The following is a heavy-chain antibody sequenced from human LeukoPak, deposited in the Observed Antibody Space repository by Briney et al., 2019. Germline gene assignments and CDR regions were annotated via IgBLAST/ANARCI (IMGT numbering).Heavy chain of an antibody. CDR1: GFTFSSYA. V-gene: IGHV3-30-3*01. Sequence: GGSLRLSCAASGFTFSSYAMHWVRQAPGKGLEWVAVISYDGSNKYYADSVKGRFTISRDNSKNTLYLQMNSLRAEDTAVYYCARGHYDILTGFCLDVWGQGTTVTVSS. CDR2: ISYDGSNK. CDR3: ARGHYDILTGFCLDV. J-gene: IGHJ6*02. D-gene: IGHD3-9*01.